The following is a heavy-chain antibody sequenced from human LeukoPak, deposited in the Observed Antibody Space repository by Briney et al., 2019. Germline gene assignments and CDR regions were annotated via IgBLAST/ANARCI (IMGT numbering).Heavy chain of an antibody. Sequence: GGSLRLSCAASGSTFSSYEMNWVRQAPGKGLEWVSYISSSGSTIYYADSVKGRFTISRDNAKNSLYLQMNSLRAEDTAVYYCAASRSWNGIGSWGQGTLVTVSS. CDR2: ISSSGSTI. V-gene: IGHV3-48*03. CDR3: AASRSWNGIGS. D-gene: IGHD1-1*01. J-gene: IGHJ4*02. CDR1: GSTFSSYE.